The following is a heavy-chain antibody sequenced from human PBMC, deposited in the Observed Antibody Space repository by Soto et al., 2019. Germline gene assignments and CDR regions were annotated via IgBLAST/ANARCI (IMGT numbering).Heavy chain of an antibody. J-gene: IGHJ4*02. CDR1: GGTFSSYA. V-gene: IGHV1-69*13. CDR3: AREIEYDSSGYHLYYFDY. Sequence: SVKVSCKASGGTFSSYAISWVRQAPGQGLEWMGGIIPIFGTANYAQKFQGRVTIIADESTSTAYMELSSLRSEDTAVYYCAREIEYDSSGYHLYYFDYWGQGPLVTVSS. CDR2: IIPIFGTA. D-gene: IGHD3-22*01.